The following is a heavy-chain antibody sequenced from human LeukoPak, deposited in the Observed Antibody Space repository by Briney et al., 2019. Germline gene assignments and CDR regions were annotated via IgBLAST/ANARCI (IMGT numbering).Heavy chain of an antibody. CDR3: ARYYGSGCPPFDY. V-gene: IGHV3-21*01. D-gene: IGHD3-10*01. J-gene: IGHJ4*02. Sequence: GGSLRLSCAASGFTFNTYAMNWVRQAPGKGLEWVSSISDSSSYIYYADSVKGRFTISRDNAKNSLYLQMNSLRAEDTAVYYCARYYGSGCPPFDYWGQGTLVTVSS. CDR2: ISDSSSYI. CDR1: GFTFNTYA.